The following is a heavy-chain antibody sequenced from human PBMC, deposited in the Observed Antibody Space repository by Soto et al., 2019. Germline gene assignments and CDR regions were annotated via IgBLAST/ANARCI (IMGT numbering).Heavy chain of an antibody. J-gene: IGHJ3*02. V-gene: IGHV3-21*01. D-gene: IGHD6-19*01. CDR3: ARDRGSGWYGGAFDI. CDR1: VFTFSSYS. CDR2: ISSSSSYI. Sequence: GSLRLSGAASVFTFSSYSMNWVRQAPGKGLEWVSSISSSSSYIYYADSVKGRFTISRDNAKNSLYLQMNSLRAEDTAVYYCARDRGSGWYGGAFDIWGQGTMVTVSS.